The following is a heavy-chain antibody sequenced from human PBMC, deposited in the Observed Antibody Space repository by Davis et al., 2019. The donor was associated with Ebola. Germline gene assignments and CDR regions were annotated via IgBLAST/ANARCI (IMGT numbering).Heavy chain of an antibody. Sequence: HSQTPSLTCAIPGDSVPGSSGAWNWIRQSPSRGLEWLGRTYYTSKWYNDYAESVKSRITNNTDTSKNQFSLHLSSMTPEDTALYYCSRGWLRTGFDVWGEGTTVTVSS. CDR1: GDSVPGSSGA. J-gene: IGHJ6*04. CDR3: SRGWLRTGFDV. CDR2: TYYTSKWYN. D-gene: IGHD5-18*01. V-gene: IGHV6-1*01.